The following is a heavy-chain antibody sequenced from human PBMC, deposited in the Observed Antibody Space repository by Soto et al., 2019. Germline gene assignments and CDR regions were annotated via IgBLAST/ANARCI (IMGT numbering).Heavy chain of an antibody. CDR1: GGSISSSSIY. CDR2: INYSGRT. Sequence: SETLSLTCTVSGGSISSSSIYWGWFRQPQGKGLEWFGSINYSGRTYYNPSHKSRVPISVDTSKIQFSLKLSSVTAADTAVYYCARHGEGGYSSGWYRGKYCFDYLGQRALVNVPS. J-gene: IGHJ4*02. D-gene: IGHD6-19*01. V-gene: IGHV4-39*01. CDR3: ARHGEGGYSSGWYRGKYCFDY.